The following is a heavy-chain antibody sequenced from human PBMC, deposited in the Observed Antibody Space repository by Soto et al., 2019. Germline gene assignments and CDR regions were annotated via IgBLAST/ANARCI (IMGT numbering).Heavy chain of an antibody. CDR2: ISYDGSNK. D-gene: IGHD3-10*01. Sequence: QVQLVESGGGVVQPGKSLRLSCAASGCTFSSYGMHWVRQAPGKGLEWMAVISYDGSNKYYVDSVKGRFTISRDNSKSTLYLQMNSLRDEDTAVYYCAKDGSATYSYGMDVWGQGTTVTVSS. CDR3: AKDGSATYSYGMDV. V-gene: IGHV3-30*18. CDR1: GCTFSSYG. J-gene: IGHJ6*02.